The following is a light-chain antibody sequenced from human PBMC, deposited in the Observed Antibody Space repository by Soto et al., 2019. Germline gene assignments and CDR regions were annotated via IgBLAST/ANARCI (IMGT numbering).Light chain of an antibody. J-gene: IGKJ3*01. Sequence: EIVLTQSPGTLSLSPGEKATLSCRPSRMVTSNTLAWNRQKPGKAPRLLIYGASSRATGIPDRFSGSGSGTDFTLTISRLEPEDFAVYYCQQYGSSPLPFGPGTKVDIK. CDR2: GAS. CDR1: RMVTSNT. CDR3: QQYGSSPLP. V-gene: IGKV3-20*01.